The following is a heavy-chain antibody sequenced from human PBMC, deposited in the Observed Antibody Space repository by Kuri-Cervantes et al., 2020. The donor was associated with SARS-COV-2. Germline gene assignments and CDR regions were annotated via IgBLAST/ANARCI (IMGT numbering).Heavy chain of an antibody. J-gene: IGHJ6*02. CDR3: ARSYCSSTSCYTSIGYYGMDV. D-gene: IGHD2-2*02. Sequence: SVKVSCKASGGTFSSYAISWVRQAPGQGLEWMGGIIPIFGTANYAQKFQGRVTMTTDTSTSTAYMELRSLRSDDTAVYYCARSYCSSTSCYTSIGYYGMDVWGQGTTVTVSS. CDR1: GGTFSSYA. CDR2: IIPIFGTA. V-gene: IGHV1-69*05.